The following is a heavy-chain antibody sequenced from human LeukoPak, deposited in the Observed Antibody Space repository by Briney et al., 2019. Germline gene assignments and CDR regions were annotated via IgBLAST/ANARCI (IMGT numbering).Heavy chain of an antibody. V-gene: IGHV3-23*01. D-gene: IGHD6-25*01. CDR2: ISGSGGST. Sequence: GGSLRLSCAASGFTFSSYAMSWVRQAPGKGLEWDSAISGSGGSTYYADSVKGRFTISRDNARNTLYLQMNSLRPEDTAIYYCSSGRVFYGLDVWGQGTTVTVSS. J-gene: IGHJ6*02. CDR3: SSGRVFYGLDV. CDR1: GFTFSSYA.